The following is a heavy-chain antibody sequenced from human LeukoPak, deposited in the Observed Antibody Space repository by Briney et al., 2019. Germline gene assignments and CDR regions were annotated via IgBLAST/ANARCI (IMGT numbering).Heavy chain of an antibody. J-gene: IGHJ5*02. CDR3: ASMTTVTKAFDP. V-gene: IGHV4-39*01. CDR1: GGSISSSSYY. D-gene: IGHD4-17*01. CDR2: IYYSGST. Sequence: SETLSLTCTVSGGSISSSSYYWGWIRQPPGKGLEWIGSIYYSGSTYYNPSLKSRVTISVDTSKNQFSLKLSSVTAADTAVYYYASMTTVTKAFDPWGQGTLVTVSS.